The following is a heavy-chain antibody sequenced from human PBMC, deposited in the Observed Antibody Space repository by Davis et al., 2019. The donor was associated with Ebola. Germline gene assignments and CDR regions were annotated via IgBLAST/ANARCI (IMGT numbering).Heavy chain of an antibody. V-gene: IGHV4-31*03. CDR1: GGSISSGGYY. D-gene: IGHD3-9*01. CDR3: ARGVTYYDIFLLEDGMDV. CDR2: IYYSGST. J-gene: IGHJ6*02. Sequence: MPSETLSLTCTVSGGSISSGGYYWSWIRQHPGKGLEWIGYIYYSGSTYYNPSLKSRVTISVDTSKNQFSLKLSSVTAADTAVYYCARGVTYYDIFLLEDGMDVWGQGTTVTVSS.